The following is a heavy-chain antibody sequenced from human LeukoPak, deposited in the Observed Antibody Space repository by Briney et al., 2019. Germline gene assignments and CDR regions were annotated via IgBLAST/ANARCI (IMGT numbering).Heavy chain of an antibody. V-gene: IGHV3-74*01. D-gene: IGHD3-16*01. J-gene: IGHJ5*02. CDR3: PRERGNWFDP. CDR2: INSDGSST. CDR1: GFTFSRYW. Sequence: GESLRLSCAASGFTFSRYWMHWVRQAPGKGLVWVSRINSDGSSTNYADSVKGRFTISRDNAKNTLYLQMNSLRAEETAVYYSPRERGNWFDPWGQGTLVTVSS.